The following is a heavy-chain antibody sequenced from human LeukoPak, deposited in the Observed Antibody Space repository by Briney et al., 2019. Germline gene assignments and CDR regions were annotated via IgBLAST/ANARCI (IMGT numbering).Heavy chain of an antibody. CDR3: ARVWSSSSGRYFDY. V-gene: IGHV1-69*13. CDR1: GGTFSSYA. J-gene: IGHJ4*02. D-gene: IGHD6-6*01. Sequence: SVKVSCTASGGTFSSYAISWVRQAPGQGLEWMGGIIPIFGTANYAQKFQGRVTITADESTSTAYMELSSLRSEDTAVYYCARVWSSSSGRYFDYLGQGTLVTVSS. CDR2: IIPIFGTA.